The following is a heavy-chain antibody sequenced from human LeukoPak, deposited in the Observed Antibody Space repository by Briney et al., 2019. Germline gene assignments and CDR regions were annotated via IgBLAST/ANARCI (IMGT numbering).Heavy chain of an antibody. CDR2: ISGIGGST. Sequence: PGGSLRLSCAASGFTFSSYGMSWVRQAPGKGLEWVSVISGIGGSTYYADSVRGRFTISRDNSKNTLYLQMNSLRVEGTAVYYCARALLPYFDWYFDYWGQGTLVTVSS. D-gene: IGHD3-9*01. CDR1: GFTFSSYG. V-gene: IGHV3-23*01. CDR3: ARALLPYFDWYFDY. J-gene: IGHJ4*02.